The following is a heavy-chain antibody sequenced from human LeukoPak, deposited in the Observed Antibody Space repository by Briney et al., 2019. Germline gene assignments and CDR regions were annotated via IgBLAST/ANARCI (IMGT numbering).Heavy chain of an antibody. V-gene: IGHV3-30*04. J-gene: IGHJ6*03. D-gene: IGHD3-10*01. Sequence: GGSLRLSCAASGFTFSSYAMHWVRQAPGKGLEWVAVISYDGSNKYYADSVKGRFTISRDNSKNTLYLQMNSLRAEDTAVYYCASGPGSIFSRDYYYYMDVWGKGTTVTVSS. CDR1: GFTFSSYA. CDR3: ASGPGSIFSRDYYYYMDV. CDR2: ISYDGSNK.